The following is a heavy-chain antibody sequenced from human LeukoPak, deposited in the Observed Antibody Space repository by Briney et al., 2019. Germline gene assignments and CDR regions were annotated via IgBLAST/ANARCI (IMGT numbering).Heavy chain of an antibody. CDR1: GFIFDDYA. Sequence: GGSLRLSCAVSGFIFDDYAMHWVRQAPGKGLEWVSGITWGRDNLAYAASVKGRFTISRDNAKNSLYLQMNSLRAEDTALYYCAKFSGDAFDIWGQGTMVTVSS. CDR2: ITWGRDNL. J-gene: IGHJ3*02. CDR3: AKFSGDAFDI. D-gene: IGHD3-10*01. V-gene: IGHV3-9*01.